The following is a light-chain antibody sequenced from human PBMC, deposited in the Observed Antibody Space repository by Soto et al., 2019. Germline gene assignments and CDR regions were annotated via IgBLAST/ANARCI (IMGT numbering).Light chain of an antibody. CDR1: QSVSNN. V-gene: IGKV3-15*01. CDR2: DAS. Sequence: ILMTQSPATLSVSPGERATLSCRASQSVSNNLAWYQQKPGQAPRLLIYDASTRATGIPARFSGSGSGTEFTLTISGLQSEDFAVYYCQQYGSSHPITFGQGTRLEIK. J-gene: IGKJ5*01. CDR3: QQYGSSHPIT.